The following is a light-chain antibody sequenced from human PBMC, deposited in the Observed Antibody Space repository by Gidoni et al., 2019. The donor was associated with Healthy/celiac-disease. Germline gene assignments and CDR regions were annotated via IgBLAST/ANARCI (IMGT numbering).Light chain of an antibody. CDR3: QQLNSYPIT. V-gene: IGKV1-9*01. J-gene: IGKJ5*01. CDR1: QGISSY. CDR2: AAS. Sequence: DIQLTQSPSFLSASVGDRVTITCRASQGISSYLAWYQQKPGKAPKLLIYAASTLQSGVPSRFSGSGSGTEFTLTISSLQPEDFATYYCQQLNSYPITFAQXTRLEIK.